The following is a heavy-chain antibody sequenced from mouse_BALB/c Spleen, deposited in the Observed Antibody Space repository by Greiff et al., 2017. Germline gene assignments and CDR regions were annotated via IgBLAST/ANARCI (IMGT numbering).Heavy chain of an antibody. CDR3: ARQRGITTVVFDY. J-gene: IGHJ2*01. CDR2: ISSGGSYT. CDR1: GFTFSSYG. D-gene: IGHD1-1*01. V-gene: IGHV5-6*01. Sequence: VQLKESGGDLVKPGGSLKLSCAASGFTFSSYGMSWVRQTPDKRLEWVATISSGGSYTYYPDSVKGRFTISRDNAKNTLYLQMSSLKSEDTAMYYCARQRGITTVVFDYWGQGTTLTVSS.